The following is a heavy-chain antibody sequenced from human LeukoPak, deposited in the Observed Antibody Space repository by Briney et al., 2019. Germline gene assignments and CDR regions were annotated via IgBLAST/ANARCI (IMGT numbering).Heavy chain of an antibody. V-gene: IGHV3-21*01. CDR1: GFTFSSYS. CDR3: ARDGDILTGYYHHYYMDV. CDR2: ISGSSSYI. J-gene: IGHJ6*03. D-gene: IGHD3-9*01. Sequence: GGSLRLSCAASGFTFSSYSMNWLRQAPGKGLEWVSSISGSSSYIYYADSVKGRFTISRDNAKNSLYLQMNSLRAEDTAVYYCARDGDILTGYYHHYYMDVWGKGTTVTISS.